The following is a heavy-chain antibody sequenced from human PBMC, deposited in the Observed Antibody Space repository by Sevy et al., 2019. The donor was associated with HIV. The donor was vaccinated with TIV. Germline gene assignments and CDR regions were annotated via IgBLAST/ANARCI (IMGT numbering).Heavy chain of an antibody. CDR3: AREKGIAAAAQDAFDI. CDR1: GFTFSSYS. D-gene: IGHD6-13*01. Sequence: GGSLRLSCAASGFTFSSYSMNWVRQAPGKGLEWVSSISSSSSYIYYADSVKGRFTISRDNAKNSLYLQMNSLRAEDTAVYYGAREKGIAAAAQDAFDIWGQGTMVTVSS. J-gene: IGHJ3*02. CDR2: ISSSSSYI. V-gene: IGHV3-21*01.